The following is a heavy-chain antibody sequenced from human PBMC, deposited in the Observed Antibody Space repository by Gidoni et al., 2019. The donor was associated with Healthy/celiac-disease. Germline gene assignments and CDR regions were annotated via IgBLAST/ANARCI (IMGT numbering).Heavy chain of an antibody. CDR1: GGSISRGGYS. J-gene: IGHJ5*02. D-gene: IGHD6-13*01. CDR3: ARDGVAAAGTSRENWFDP. V-gene: IGHV4-31*03. CDR2: IYYSGST. Sequence: QVQLQESGPGLVKPSQTLSLTCTVSGGSISRGGYSWSWIRQHPGKGLEWIGYIYYSGSTYYNPSLKSRVTISVDTSKNQFSLKLSSVTAADTAVYYCARDGVAAAGTSRENWFDPWGQGTLVTVSS.